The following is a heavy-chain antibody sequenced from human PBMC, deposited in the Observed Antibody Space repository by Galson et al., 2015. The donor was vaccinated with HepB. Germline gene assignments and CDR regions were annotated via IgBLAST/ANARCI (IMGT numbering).Heavy chain of an antibody. J-gene: IGHJ4*02. V-gene: IGHV1-24*01. Sequence: SVKVSCKVSGYTLTELSMHWVRQAPGKGLEWMGGFDPEDGETIYAQKFQGRVTMTEDTPTDTAYMELSSLRSEDTAVYYCATIGYCSSTSCFYWGQGTLVTVSS. CDR2: FDPEDGET. CDR1: GYTLTELS. D-gene: IGHD2-2*01. CDR3: ATIGYCSSTSCFY.